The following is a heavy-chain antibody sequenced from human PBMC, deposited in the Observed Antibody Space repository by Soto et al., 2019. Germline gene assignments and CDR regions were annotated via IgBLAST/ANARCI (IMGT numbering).Heavy chain of an antibody. Sequence: QVQLVQSGAEVKTPGASVKVSCKASGYTFTKYDMNWVRQAAGQGLEWMGWMNPTSGNTGYAQKFQGRLTMTWDTAIGIAHMELSSLRNEDTAVYYCARSDGHTFNWLDSWGQGTLVTVSA. CDR3: ARSDGHTFNWLDS. CDR1: GYTFTKYD. CDR2: MNPTSGNT. J-gene: IGHJ5*01. V-gene: IGHV1-8*01. D-gene: IGHD2-2*02.